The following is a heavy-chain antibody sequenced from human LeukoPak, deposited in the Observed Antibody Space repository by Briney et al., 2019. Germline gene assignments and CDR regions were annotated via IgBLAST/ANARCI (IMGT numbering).Heavy chain of an antibody. J-gene: IGHJ6*02. V-gene: IGHV3-30*18. Sequence: SGRSLRLSCAASGFTFSSYGMHWVRQAPGKGLEWVAVISYDGSNKYYADSVKGRFTISRDNSKNTLYLQMNSLRAEDTAVYYCAKNQRGLFYGMDVWGQGTTVTVSS. D-gene: IGHD1-14*01. CDR2: ISYDGSNK. CDR1: GFTFSSYG. CDR3: AKNQRGLFYGMDV.